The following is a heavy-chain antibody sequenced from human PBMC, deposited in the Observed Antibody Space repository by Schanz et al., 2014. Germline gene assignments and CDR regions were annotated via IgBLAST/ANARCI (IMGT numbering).Heavy chain of an antibody. Sequence: QVQLVESGGGLVQPGRSLRLSCAASGFTFSRSGMHWVRQAPGKGLEWVAIISDDGRSKQYADSVKGRFTISRDNSKNTLYLQMNSLRAEDTAVYYCARGDTVVTLRPFDIWGQGTMVTVSS. CDR1: GFTFSRSG. J-gene: IGHJ3*02. CDR2: ISDDGRSK. V-gene: IGHV3-30*19. D-gene: IGHD2-21*02. CDR3: ARGDTVVTLRPFDI.